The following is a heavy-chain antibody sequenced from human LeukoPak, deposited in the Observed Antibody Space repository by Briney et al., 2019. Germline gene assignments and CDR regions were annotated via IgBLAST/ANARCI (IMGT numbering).Heavy chain of an antibody. Sequence: GRSLRLSCAASRFTFRSFSMHWVRQAPGKGLEWVAVMSYDGDSKNYADSVKGRFTISRDNAKNTLYLQMNSLRAEDTALYYCVRGQETAWGLDYWGQGTLVTVSS. CDR2: MSYDGDSK. CDR3: VRGQETAWGLDY. V-gene: IGHV3-30-3*01. D-gene: IGHD3-16*01. J-gene: IGHJ4*02. CDR1: RFTFRSFS.